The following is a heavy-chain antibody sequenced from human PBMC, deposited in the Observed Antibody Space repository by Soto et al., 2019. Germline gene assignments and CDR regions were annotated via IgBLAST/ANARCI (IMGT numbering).Heavy chain of an antibody. CDR1: GGTFSSYA. D-gene: IGHD6-6*01. Sequence: SVKVSCKASGGTFSSYAISWVRQAPGQGLEWMGGIIPIFGTANYAQKFQGRVTITADESTSTAYMELSSLRSEDTAVYYCASTNTSIAARPDEAYYYNCMDVSGPGTTGTVSS. J-gene: IGHJ6*02. CDR3: ASTNTSIAARPDEAYYYNCMDV. CDR2: IIPIFGTA. V-gene: IGHV1-69*13.